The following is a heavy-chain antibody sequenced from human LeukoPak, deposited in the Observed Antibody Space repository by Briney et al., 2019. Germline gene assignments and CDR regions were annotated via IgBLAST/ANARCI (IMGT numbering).Heavy chain of an antibody. CDR1: GFTFSNYA. CDR2: ISGGTGTP. Sequence: GGSLRLSCAASGFTFSNYAMSWVRQAPGKGLEWVSGISGGTGTPFYADSVKDRFTISRDNSKNTLYLQMNSLRAEDTAVYYCAKDRSYEQLVRFDYWGQGTLVTVSS. V-gene: IGHV3-23*01. CDR3: AKDRSYEQLVRFDY. D-gene: IGHD6-6*01. J-gene: IGHJ4*02.